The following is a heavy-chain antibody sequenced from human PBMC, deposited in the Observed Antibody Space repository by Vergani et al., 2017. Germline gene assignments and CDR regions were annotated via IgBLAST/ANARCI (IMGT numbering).Heavy chain of an antibody. Sequence: QVQLQESGPGLVKPSETLSLTCIISGGSISNYYWSWIRQPPGKGLEWIGYIYYSGSTNYNPSLKSRVTISVDTSKNQFSLKLNSVTAADTAVYYCARGGNWVDYWGQGTLVTVPS. V-gene: IGHV4-59*01. CDR1: GGSISNYY. D-gene: IGHD7-27*01. CDR3: ARGGNWVDY. J-gene: IGHJ4*02. CDR2: IYYSGST.